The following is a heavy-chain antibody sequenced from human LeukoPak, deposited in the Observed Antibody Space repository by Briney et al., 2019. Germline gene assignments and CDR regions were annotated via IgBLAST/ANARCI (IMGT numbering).Heavy chain of an antibody. CDR3: ARSTLDSSGYDY. Sequence: SETLSLTCAVYGGSFSGYYWSWIRQPPGKGLEWIGEINHSGSTNYNPSLKSRVTISVDRSKNQFSLKLSSVTAADTAVYYCARSTLDSSGYDYWGQGTLVTVSS. D-gene: IGHD3-22*01. CDR1: GGSFSGYY. CDR2: INHSGST. J-gene: IGHJ4*02. V-gene: IGHV4-34*01.